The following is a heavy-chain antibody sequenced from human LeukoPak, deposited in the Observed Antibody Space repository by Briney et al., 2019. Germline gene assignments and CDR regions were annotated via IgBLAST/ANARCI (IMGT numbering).Heavy chain of an antibody. D-gene: IGHD2-15*01. V-gene: IGHV3-7*01. CDR2: INQDGSET. CDR3: ARPELPGWSVLFDF. J-gene: IGHJ4*02. CDR1: GFTFRKYW. Sequence: GASVKVSCAASGFTFRKYWMSWVRQAPGKGLEWVANINQDGSETYYADSVKGRFTISRDNTENSLSLQMNSLRAEDTAVYYCARPELPGWSVLFDFWGQGTRVTVSS.